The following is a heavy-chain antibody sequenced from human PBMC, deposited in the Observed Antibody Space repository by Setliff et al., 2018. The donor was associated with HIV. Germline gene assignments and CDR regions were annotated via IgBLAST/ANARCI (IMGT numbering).Heavy chain of an antibody. Sequence: ASVKVSCKASGGTFNTYGMNWVRQAPGQGPEWMGGIIPIAKSPNYAQKFQDRVTITADTSVSTTYLQISSLKAEDTAVYYCARDSPLAFDYWGQGTLVTVSS. V-gene: IGHV1-69*10. D-gene: IGHD3-16*01. CDR1: GGTFNTYG. CDR3: ARDSPLAFDY. J-gene: IGHJ4*02. CDR2: IIPIAKSP.